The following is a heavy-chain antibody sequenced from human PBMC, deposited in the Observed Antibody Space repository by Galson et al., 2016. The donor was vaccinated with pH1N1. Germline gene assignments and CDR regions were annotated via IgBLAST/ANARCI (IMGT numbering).Heavy chain of an antibody. D-gene: IGHD7-27*01. CDR2: ISGNNGDS. V-gene: IGHV1-18*01. CDR1: GFIFTTYG. Sequence: SVKVSCKASGFIFTTYGFTWVRQAPGQGLEWMGWISGNNGDSHYAQKVKGRVTVTINTSTSTAYLEVRGLTSDDTAVYYCARKGTGWPLDYWGQGTLVTVSS. J-gene: IGHJ4*02. CDR3: ARKGTGWPLDY.